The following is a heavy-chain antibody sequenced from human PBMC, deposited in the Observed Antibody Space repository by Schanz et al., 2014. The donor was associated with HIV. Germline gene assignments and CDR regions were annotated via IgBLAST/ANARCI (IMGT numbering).Heavy chain of an antibody. V-gene: IGHV1-69*01. CDR3: ASDLSVYSSSSSV. D-gene: IGHD6-13*01. Sequence: QVQLVQSGAEVKKPGSSVKVSCKASGGTSSNYAIHWVRQAPGQGLEWMGGIIPIFGTSNYAQKFQGRVTITADESTSTAYMELSRLRSDDTAVYYCASDLSVYSSSSSVWGQGTTVTVSS. J-gene: IGHJ6*02. CDR1: GGTSSNYA. CDR2: IIPIFGTS.